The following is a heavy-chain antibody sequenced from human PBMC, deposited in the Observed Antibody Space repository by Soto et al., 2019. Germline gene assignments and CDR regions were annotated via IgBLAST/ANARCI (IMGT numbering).Heavy chain of an antibody. D-gene: IGHD3-22*01. CDR1: GFTFSRYA. V-gene: IGHV3-23*01. J-gene: IGHJ6*02. CDR2: IGGSGGST. CDR3: AKDPYYYDTSEMDV. Sequence: GGSLRLSCAASGFTFSRYAMSWVRQAPGKGLEWVSAIGGSGGSTYYADSVKGRFTISRDNSKNTLFLQMNSLRAEDRAVYYCAKDPYYYDTSEMDVWGQGTTVTVSS.